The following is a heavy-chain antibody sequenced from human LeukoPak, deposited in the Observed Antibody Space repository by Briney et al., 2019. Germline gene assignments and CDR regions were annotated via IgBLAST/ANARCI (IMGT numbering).Heavy chain of an antibody. D-gene: IGHD5-12*01. J-gene: IGHJ4*02. CDR3: ARYSGYDEPFEY. CDR1: GYTFTGYY. Sequence: ASVKVSCKASGYTFTGYYMHWVRQAPRQGLEWMGWINPNSGGTSYAQKFQGRVTMTRDTSVTTAYMELSRLRSDDRAVYYCARYSGYDEPFEYWGQGTLVTVSS. V-gene: IGHV1-2*02. CDR2: INPNSGGT.